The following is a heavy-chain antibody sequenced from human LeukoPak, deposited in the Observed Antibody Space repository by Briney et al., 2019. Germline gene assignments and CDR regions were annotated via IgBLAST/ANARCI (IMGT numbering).Heavy chain of an antibody. V-gene: IGHV3-30*18. J-gene: IGHJ4*02. Sequence: GGSLRLSCAASGFTFSSYGMHWVRQAPGKGLEWVAVISYDGSNKYYADSVKGRFTISRDNSKNTLYLQMNSLRAEDTAVYYCAKGPAAFLYYFDCWGQGTLVTVSS. D-gene: IGHD2-2*01. CDR2: ISYDGSNK. CDR3: AKGPAAFLYYFDC. CDR1: GFTFSSYG.